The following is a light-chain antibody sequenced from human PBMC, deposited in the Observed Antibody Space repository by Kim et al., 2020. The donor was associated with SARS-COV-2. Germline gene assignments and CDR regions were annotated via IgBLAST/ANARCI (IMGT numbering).Light chain of an antibody. CDR3: QHYSRFPYT. V-gene: IGKV1-5*03. CDR2: LAS. CDR1: ESIGTW. J-gene: IGKJ2*01. Sequence: DIQMTQSPSTLSASVGDRVTITYRASESIGTWLAWYQQKPGRAPRLLIYLASTLENGVPSRFSGTGSGTEFSLSITSLQPDDFATYYCQHYSRFPYTFGQGTKLEI.